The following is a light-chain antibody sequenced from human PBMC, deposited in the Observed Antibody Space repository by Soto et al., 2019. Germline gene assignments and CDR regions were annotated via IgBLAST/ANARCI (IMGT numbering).Light chain of an antibody. CDR1: QSLSSY. CDR2: DAS. V-gene: IGKV3-11*01. J-gene: IGKJ4*01. CDR3: QQRSKWLT. Sequence: EIVLTQSPATLSLSPGERATLSCRANQSLSSYLAWYQQKPGQAPRLLIYDASNRATGIPARFSGSGSGTDFTLTISSLEPEDFAVYYCQQRSKWLTFGGGTKVEIK.